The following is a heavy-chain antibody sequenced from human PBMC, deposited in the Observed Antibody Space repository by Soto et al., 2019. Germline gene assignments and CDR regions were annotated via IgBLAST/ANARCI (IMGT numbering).Heavy chain of an antibody. D-gene: IGHD1-26*01. CDR3: ARDAFGIENAFDI. J-gene: IGHJ3*02. CDR1: GFTFSSYA. V-gene: IGHV3-30-3*01. Sequence: GGSLRLSCAASGFTFSSYAMHWVRQAPGKGLEWVAVISYDGSNKYYADSVKGRFTISRDNSKNTLYLQMNSLRAEDTAVYYCARDAFGIENAFDIWGQGTMVTVSS. CDR2: ISYDGSNK.